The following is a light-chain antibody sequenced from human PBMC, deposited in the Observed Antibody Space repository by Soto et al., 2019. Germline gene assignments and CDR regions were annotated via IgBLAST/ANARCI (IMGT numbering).Light chain of an antibody. Sequence: QSALTQPASVSGSPGQSITISCTGTSSDVGGYNYVSWYQQSPGKAPKLMIYEVSNRPSGVSNRFSGSKSGNTASLTISGRQAEDEADYYCSSYTSSSIDYVFGTGTKLTVL. CDR2: EVS. V-gene: IGLV2-14*01. CDR1: SSDVGGYNY. CDR3: SSYTSSSIDYV. J-gene: IGLJ1*01.